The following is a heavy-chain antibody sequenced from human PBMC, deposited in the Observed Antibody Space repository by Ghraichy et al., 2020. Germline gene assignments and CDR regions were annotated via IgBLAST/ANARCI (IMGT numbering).Heavy chain of an antibody. CDR2: IYHSGNT. CDR1: GASISSSNW. CDR3: ARGRAGGSRNFDY. J-gene: IGHJ4*02. D-gene: IGHD6-13*01. Sequence: SETLSLTCAVSGASISSSNWWTWVRQTPGKGLEWIGGIYHSGNTNDNPSLKSRVTISLDNSKNQFSLNLSSVTAADTAVYYCARGRAGGSRNFDYWGQGTLVTVSS. V-gene: IGHV4-4*02.